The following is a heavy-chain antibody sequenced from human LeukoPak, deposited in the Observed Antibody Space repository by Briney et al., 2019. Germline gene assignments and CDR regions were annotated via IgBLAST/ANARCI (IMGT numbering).Heavy chain of an antibody. CDR3: ARASGHIVLVTAIPEKEAFDI. J-gene: IGHJ3*02. V-gene: IGHV1-2*02. CDR1: GYTFTSYG. Sequence: ASVKVYCKASGYTFTSYGISWVRQAPGQGLEWMGWINPNSGGTNYAQKFQGRVTMTRDTSISTAYMELSRLRSDDTAVYYCARASGHIVLVTAIPEKEAFDIWGQGTMVTVSS. CDR2: INPNSGGT. D-gene: IGHD2-21*02.